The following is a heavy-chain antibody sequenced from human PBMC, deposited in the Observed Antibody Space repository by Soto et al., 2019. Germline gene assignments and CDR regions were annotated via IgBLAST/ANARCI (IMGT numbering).Heavy chain of an antibody. CDR3: ARSDIVLMVPLQTVHYYYYYGMDV. V-gene: IGHV3-13*01. CDR2: IGTAGDT. Sequence: GGSLRLSCAASGFTFSSYDMHWVRQATGKGLEWVSAIGTAGDTYYPGSVKGRFTISRENTKNSLYLQMNSLRAEDTAVYYCARSDIVLMVPLQTVHYYYYYGMDVWGQGTTVTVSS. J-gene: IGHJ6*02. D-gene: IGHD2-8*01. CDR1: GFTFSSYD.